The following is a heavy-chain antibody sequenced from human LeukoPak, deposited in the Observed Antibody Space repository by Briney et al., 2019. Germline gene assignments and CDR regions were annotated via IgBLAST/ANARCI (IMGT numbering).Heavy chain of an antibody. CDR2: INPNSGGT. Sequence: ASVKVSCKASGYTFTGYYMHWVRQAPGQGLEWMGWINPNSGGTNYAQKFQGRVTMTRDTSISTAYMELSRLRSDDTAVYYCARDAIIGYSYNWSDPWGQGTLVTVSS. CDR3: ARDAIIGYSYNWSDP. CDR1: GYTFTGYY. D-gene: IGHD5-18*01. V-gene: IGHV1-2*02. J-gene: IGHJ5*02.